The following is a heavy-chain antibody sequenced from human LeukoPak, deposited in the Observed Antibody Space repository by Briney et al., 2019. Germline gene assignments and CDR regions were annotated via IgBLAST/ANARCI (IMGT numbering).Heavy chain of an antibody. J-gene: IGHJ4*02. Sequence: ASVKVFCKASGYTFTSYGISWVRQAPGQGLEWMGWISTYNGNTNYAQKLQGRVTMTTDTSTSTAYMELRSLRSDDTAVYHCASFSPTTVTFDYWGQGTLVTVSS. V-gene: IGHV1-18*01. CDR2: ISTYNGNT. CDR1: GYTFTSYG. D-gene: IGHD1-1*01. CDR3: ASFSPTTVTFDY.